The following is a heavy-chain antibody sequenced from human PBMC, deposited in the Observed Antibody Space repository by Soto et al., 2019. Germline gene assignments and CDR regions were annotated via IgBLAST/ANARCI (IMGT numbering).Heavy chain of an antibody. CDR2: IGDSGSTT. D-gene: IGHD2-15*01. V-gene: IGHV3-23*01. J-gene: IGHJ6*02. CDR1: GFTFSRFA. Sequence: EVQLLESGGGLVQPGGSLRLSCAASGFTFSRFAMNWVRQAPGKGLEWVSGIGDSGSTTYYADSVKGRFTISRDNSKNTLFLQMNSLRDEDTAIYYCSKDSLGDYYYYGMDVWGQGTTVTVSS. CDR3: SKDSLGDYYYYGMDV.